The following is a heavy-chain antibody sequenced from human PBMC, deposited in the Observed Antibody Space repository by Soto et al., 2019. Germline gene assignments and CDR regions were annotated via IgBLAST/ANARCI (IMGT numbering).Heavy chain of an antibody. D-gene: IGHD2-21*02. J-gene: IGHJ3*01. CDR3: ARSRVATVTDEALDL. V-gene: IGHV3-48*02. CDR1: GFTFSSYS. Sequence: GGSLRLSCAASGFTFSSYSMNWVRQAPGKGLEWVSYISSSSSTIYYADSVKGRFTISRDNAKNSLYLQMNSLRDEDTAVYYCARSRVATVTDEALDLWGQGTTVTVSS. CDR2: ISSSSSTI.